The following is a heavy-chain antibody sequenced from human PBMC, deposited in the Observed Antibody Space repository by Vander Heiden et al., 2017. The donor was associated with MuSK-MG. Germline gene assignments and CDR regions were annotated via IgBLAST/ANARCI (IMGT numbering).Heavy chain of an antibody. CDR1: GGSFSGYY. CDR3: ARRTYYDYVWGSYRFLGYFDY. D-gene: IGHD3-16*02. J-gene: IGHJ4*02. Sequence: QVQLQQWGAGLLKPSETLSLTCAVYGGSFSGYYWSWIRQPPGKGLEWIGEINHSGSTNYNPSLKSRVTIAVDTSKNQFSLKLSSVTAADTAVYYCARRTYYDYVWGSYRFLGYFDYWGQVTLVTVSS. CDR2: INHSGST. V-gene: IGHV4-34*01.